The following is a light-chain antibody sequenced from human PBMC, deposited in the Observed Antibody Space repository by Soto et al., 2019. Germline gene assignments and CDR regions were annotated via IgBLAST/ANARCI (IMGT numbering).Light chain of an antibody. CDR2: GAS. J-gene: IGKJ5*01. V-gene: IGKV3-15*01. CDR1: QSVSFN. Sequence: EVVMTQSPATLSVSPWERATLSCRASQSVSFNLAWYQQKPGQAPRLLIYGASTRATGIPARFSGSGFGTEFTLTISSLQSEDFAVYSCQQYDNWPVTFGQGTRLEI. CDR3: QQYDNWPVT.